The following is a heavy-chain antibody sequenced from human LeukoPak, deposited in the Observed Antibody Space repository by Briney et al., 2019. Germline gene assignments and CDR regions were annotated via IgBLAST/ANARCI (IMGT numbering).Heavy chain of an antibody. D-gene: IGHD6-19*01. V-gene: IGHV4-34*01. J-gene: IGHJ3*02. CDR2: INHSGST. CDR3: AGSPTTSTLYSSGWPRGDDAFDI. CDR1: GGSFSGYY. Sequence: MPSETLSLTCAVYGGSFSGYYWSWTRQPPGKGLEWIGEINHSGSTNYNPSLKSRVTISVDTSKNQFSLKLSSVTAADTAVYYCAGSPTTSTLYSSGWPRGDDAFDIWGQGTMVTVSS.